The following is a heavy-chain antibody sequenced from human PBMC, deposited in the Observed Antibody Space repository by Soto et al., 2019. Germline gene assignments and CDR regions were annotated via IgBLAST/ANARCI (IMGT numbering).Heavy chain of an antibody. CDR2: ISSSGSTI. CDR1: GFTFSSYE. Sequence: EVQLVESGGGLVQPGGSLRLSCAASGFTFSSYEMNWVRQAPGKGLEWVSYISSSGSTIYYADSVKGRFTISRDNAKNSLYLEMNSLRAEDTAVYYCARESELELDYWGQGTLVTVSS. J-gene: IGHJ4*02. V-gene: IGHV3-48*03. D-gene: IGHD1-1*01. CDR3: ARESELELDY.